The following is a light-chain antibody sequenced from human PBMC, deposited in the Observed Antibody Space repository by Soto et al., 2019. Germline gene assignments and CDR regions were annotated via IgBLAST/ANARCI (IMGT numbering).Light chain of an antibody. CDR1: QRVSSY. CDR2: DAS. V-gene: IGKV3-11*01. Sequence: DIVLTQSPATLSLSPGEIATLSCRASQRVSSYLAWYQQKPGQAPRLLIYDASNRATGIPARFSGSGSGTDFTLTISSLEPEDFAVYYCQQGELTFCGGTKVDIK. CDR3: QQGELT. J-gene: IGKJ4*01.